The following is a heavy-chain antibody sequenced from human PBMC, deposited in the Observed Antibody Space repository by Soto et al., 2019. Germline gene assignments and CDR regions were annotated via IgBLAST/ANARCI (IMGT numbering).Heavy chain of an antibody. Sequence: QVQLVQSGAEVKKPGSSVKVSCKASGGTFSSYAISWVRQAPGQGLEWMGGIIPIIGTANYAQKFQGRVTITADKSTSTAYMELSSLRSEDTAVYYCGGSGYASPPNWFDPWGQGTLVTVSS. V-gene: IGHV1-69*06. CDR2: IIPIIGTA. CDR1: GGTFSSYA. J-gene: IGHJ5*02. CDR3: GGSGYASPPNWFDP. D-gene: IGHD5-12*01.